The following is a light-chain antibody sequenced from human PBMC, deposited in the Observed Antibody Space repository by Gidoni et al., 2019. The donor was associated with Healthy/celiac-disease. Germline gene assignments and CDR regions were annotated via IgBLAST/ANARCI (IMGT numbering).Light chain of an antibody. CDR3: QQYNNWPPSIT. CDR2: GAS. V-gene: IGKV3-15*01. Sequence: IVMTQSPATLSVSPGERATLSCRASQSVSSNLAWYQQRPGQAPRLLIYGASTRATGSPARFSGSGSGTEFTLTISSLQSEDFAVYYCQQYNNWPPSITFGQXTRLEIK. CDR1: QSVSSN. J-gene: IGKJ5*01.